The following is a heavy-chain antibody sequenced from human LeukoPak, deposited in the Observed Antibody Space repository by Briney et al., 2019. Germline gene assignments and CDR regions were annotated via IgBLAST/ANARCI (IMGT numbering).Heavy chain of an antibody. Sequence: SETLSLTCTVSGGSISSGGYYWSWIRQHPGKGLEWIVYIYYSGSTYYNPSLKSRVTISVDTSKNQFSLKLSSVTAADTAVYYCARENREVYGDYLNWFDPWGQGALVTVSS. CDR1: GGSISSGGYY. J-gene: IGHJ5*02. V-gene: IGHV4-31*03. CDR3: ARENREVYGDYLNWFDP. CDR2: IYYSGST. D-gene: IGHD4-17*01.